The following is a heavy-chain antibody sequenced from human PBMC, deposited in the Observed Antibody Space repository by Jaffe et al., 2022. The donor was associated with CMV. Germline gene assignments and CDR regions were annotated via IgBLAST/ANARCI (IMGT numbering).Heavy chain of an antibody. J-gene: IGHJ4*02. CDR1: GGSISSYY. CDR3: ARVSPASSLYDSSGYYPLDY. Sequence: QVQLQESGPGLVKPSETLSLTCTVSGGSISSYYWSWIRQPPGKGLEWIGYIYYSGSTNYNPSLKSRVTISVDTSKNQFSLKLSSVTAADTAVYYCARVSPASSLYDSSGYYPLDYWGQGTLVTVSS. D-gene: IGHD3-22*01. CDR2: IYYSGST. V-gene: IGHV4-59*01.